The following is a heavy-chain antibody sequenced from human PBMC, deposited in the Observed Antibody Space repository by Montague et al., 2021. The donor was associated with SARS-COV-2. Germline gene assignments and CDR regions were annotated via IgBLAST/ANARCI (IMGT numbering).Heavy chain of an antibody. V-gene: IGHV6-1*01. D-gene: IGHD6-13*01. CDR3: VRGIEAAGSYDY. J-gene: IGHJ4*02. Sequence: CAISGDSVSSNSATWNWIRQSPSRGLEWLGRTYYRSMWKSDYARXVKSRIAINPDTSKNQFSLQLSSVTPGDTALYYCVRGIEAAGSYDYWGQGTLVTVSS. CDR2: TYYRSMWKS. CDR1: GDSVSSNSAT.